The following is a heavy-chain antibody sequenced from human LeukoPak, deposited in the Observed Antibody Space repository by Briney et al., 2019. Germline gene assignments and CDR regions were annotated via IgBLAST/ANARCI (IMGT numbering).Heavy chain of an antibody. CDR1: GFTFDDYA. J-gene: IGHJ5*02. CDR3: AKDYSSSWKEYNWFDP. D-gene: IGHD6-13*01. CDR2: ISWNSGSI. V-gene: IGHV3-9*01. Sequence: GGSLRLSCAASGFTFDDYAMHWVRQAPGKGLEWVSGISWNSGSIGYADSVKGRFTISRDSAKNSLYLQMNSLRAEDTALYYCAKDYSSSWKEYNWFDPWGQGTLVTVSS.